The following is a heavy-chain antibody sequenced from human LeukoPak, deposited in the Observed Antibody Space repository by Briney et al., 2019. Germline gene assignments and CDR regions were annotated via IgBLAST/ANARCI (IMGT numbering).Heavy chain of an antibody. CDR1: GYSFTNDW. CDR3: ARPSRYYGSGSPFDY. CDR2: IYPGDSDT. D-gene: IGHD3-10*01. V-gene: IGHV5-51*01. J-gene: IGHJ4*02. Sequence: GESLKISCKGSGYSFTNDWIGWVRQMPGKGLEWMGIIYPGDSDTRYSPSFQGHITISADKSTSTAYLQWTSLKASDTAMYYCARPSRYYGSGSPFDYWGQGTLVTVSS.